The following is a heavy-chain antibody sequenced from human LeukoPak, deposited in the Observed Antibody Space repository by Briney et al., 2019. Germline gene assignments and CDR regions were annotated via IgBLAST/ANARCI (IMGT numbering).Heavy chain of an antibody. D-gene: IGHD2-15*01. CDR3: ARDPDCSGGSCYGSFDY. CDR2: ISSSGSTI. J-gene: IGHJ4*02. V-gene: IGHV3-11*01. Sequence: GGSLRLSCAASGFTFSDYYMSWIRQAPGKGLEWVSYISSSGSTIYYADSVKGRFTISRDNAKNSLYLQMNSPRAEDTAVYYCARDPDCSGGSCYGSFDYWGQGTLVTVSS. CDR1: GFTFSDYY.